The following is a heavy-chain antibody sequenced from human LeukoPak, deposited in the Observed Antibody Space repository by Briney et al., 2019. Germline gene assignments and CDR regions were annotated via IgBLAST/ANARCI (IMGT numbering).Heavy chain of an antibody. J-gene: IGHJ4*02. CDR2: ISAYNGNT. V-gene: IGHV1-18*01. CDR3: ARGGPIGYCSSTSCYEGFDY. Sequence: ASAKVSCKASGYTFTSYGISWVRQAPGQGLEWMGWISAYNGNTNYAQKLQGRVTMTTDTSTSTAYMELRCLRSDDTAVYYCARGGPIGYCSSTSCYEGFDYWGQGTLVTVSS. D-gene: IGHD2-2*01. CDR1: GYTFTSYG.